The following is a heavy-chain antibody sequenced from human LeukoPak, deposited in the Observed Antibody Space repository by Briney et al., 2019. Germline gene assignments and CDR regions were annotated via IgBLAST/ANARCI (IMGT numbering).Heavy chain of an antibody. CDR2: IYHDGST. Sequence: SETLSLTCAVSGGSISSNNWWIWVRQSPEKGLEWIGEIYHDGSTNYNPSLKSRVTISIDKSKNQLSLKLNFVTAADTAVYYGARDRSGYSYSHDYWGQGTLVTVSS. CDR3: ARDRSGYSYSHDY. J-gene: IGHJ4*02. CDR1: GGSISSNNW. V-gene: IGHV4-4*02. D-gene: IGHD5-18*01.